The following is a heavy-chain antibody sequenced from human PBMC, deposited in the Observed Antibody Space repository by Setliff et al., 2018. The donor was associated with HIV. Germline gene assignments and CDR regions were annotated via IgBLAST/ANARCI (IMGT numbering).Heavy chain of an antibody. D-gene: IGHD6-19*01. CDR2: IIPIFGTA. CDR3: ARDGLLEAGIRFDY. Sequence: SVKVSCKTSRGTFSSYAVSWVRQGPGQGLEWMGGIIPIFGTAKYARKFQGRVIITADESSTTAYMELSSLRSDDTAVYYCARDGLLEAGIRFDYWGQGTLVTVSS. V-gene: IGHV1-69*13. J-gene: IGHJ4*02. CDR1: RGTFSSYA.